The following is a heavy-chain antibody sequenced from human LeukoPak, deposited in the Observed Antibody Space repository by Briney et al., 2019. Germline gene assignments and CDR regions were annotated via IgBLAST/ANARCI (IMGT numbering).Heavy chain of an antibody. D-gene: IGHD3-22*01. CDR1: GGSFSGYY. CDR2: IYHSGST. CDR3: ARGPYYDSSGYYLGPAYYFDY. Sequence: SETLSLTCAVYGGSFSGYYRSWIRQPPGKGLEWIGYIYHSGSTYYNPSLKSRVTISVDRSKNQFSLKLSSVTAADTAVYYCARGPYYDSSGYYLGPAYYFDYWGQGTLVTVSS. J-gene: IGHJ4*02. V-gene: IGHV4-34*01.